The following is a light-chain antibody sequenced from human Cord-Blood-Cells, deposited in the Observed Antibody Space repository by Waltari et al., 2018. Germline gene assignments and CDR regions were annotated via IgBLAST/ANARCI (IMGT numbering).Light chain of an antibody. CDR2: RNN. CDR1: SSNIGSNY. Sequence: QSVLTQPPSASGTPGQRVTISCSGSSSNIGSNYVYWYQQLPGTAPKLLIYRNNHRPSGVPDRFSGSKSGTSASLAISGLRSEDEADYYCAAWDDSLSALFGGGTKLTVL. V-gene: IGLV1-47*01. J-gene: IGLJ3*02. CDR3: AAWDDSLSAL.